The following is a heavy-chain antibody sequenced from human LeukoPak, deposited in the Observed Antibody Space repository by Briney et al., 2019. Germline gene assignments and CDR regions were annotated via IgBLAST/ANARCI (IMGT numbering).Heavy chain of an antibody. D-gene: IGHD2-21*01. CDR3: ARSGDMSAYCSF. Sequence: PSETLSPTFHVPDSPIRSHHWAWFRQPPGKGLGWIGIVFYVGSTNYSPSLKSRVTISLDTSKNQFSLEMNSVTAADTAVYYCARSGDMSAYCSFWGQGIVVTVS. V-gene: IGHV4-59*11. J-gene: IGHJ4*02. CDR2: VFYVGST. CDR1: DSPIRSHH.